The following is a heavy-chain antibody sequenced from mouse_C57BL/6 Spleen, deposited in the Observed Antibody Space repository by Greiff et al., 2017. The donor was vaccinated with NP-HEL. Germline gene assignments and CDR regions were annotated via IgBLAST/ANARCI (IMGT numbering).Heavy chain of an antibody. CDR1: GYSITSGYY. V-gene: IGHV3-6*01. CDR3: ARDLTLVFYFDY. Sequence: EVQLVESGPGLVKPSQSLSLTCSVTGYSITSGYYWNWIRQFPGNKLEWMGYISYDGSNNYNPSLKNRISITRDTSKNQFFLKLNSVTTEDTATYYCARDLTLVFYFDYWGQGTTLTVSS. D-gene: IGHD2-10*02. J-gene: IGHJ2*01. CDR2: ISYDGSN.